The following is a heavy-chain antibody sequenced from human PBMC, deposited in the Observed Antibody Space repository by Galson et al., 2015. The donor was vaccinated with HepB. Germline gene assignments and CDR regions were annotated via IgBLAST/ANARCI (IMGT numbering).Heavy chain of an antibody. CDR2: IETKTDGGTA. CDR3: TRGFDP. Sequence: SLRLSCAASGFTFSNIWMSWVRQAPGKGLEWVGRIETKTDGGTADYAAPVKGRFTISRDDSKNTLYLQMNSLKTEDTGVYYCTRGFDPWGQGTLVTVSS. V-gene: IGHV3-15*04. J-gene: IGHJ5*02. CDR1: GFTFSNIW.